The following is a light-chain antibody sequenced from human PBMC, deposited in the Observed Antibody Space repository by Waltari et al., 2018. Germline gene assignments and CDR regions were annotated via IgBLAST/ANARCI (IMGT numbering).Light chain of an antibody. CDR1: LRVYSH. CDR2: DAS. J-gene: IGKJ4*01. CDR3: QQGSNMPLT. V-gene: IGKV3-11*01. Sequence: EIVLTQSPATLSLSPGERATLSCRASLRVYSHLVWYQQKPGQAPRLIIYDASKRATGIPARFTGSGSGTDFTLTISSLDPEDFGVYYCQQGSNMPLTFGGGTKVEIK.